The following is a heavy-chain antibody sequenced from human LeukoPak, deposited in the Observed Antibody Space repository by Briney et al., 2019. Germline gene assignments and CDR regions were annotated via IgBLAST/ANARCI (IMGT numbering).Heavy chain of an antibody. CDR2: IKSKTDGGTT. D-gene: IGHD3-22*01. Sequence: GGSLRLSCAASGFTFSNAWMDWVRQAPGKGLEWVGRIKSKTDGGTTDYAAPVKGRFTISRDESKNTLYLQMNNLKSEDTAVYYCTTEQGYYYDSSGYYLGYYYGMDVWGQGITVTVSS. J-gene: IGHJ6*02. V-gene: IGHV3-15*07. CDR1: GFTFSNAW. CDR3: TTEQGYYYDSSGYYLGYYYGMDV.